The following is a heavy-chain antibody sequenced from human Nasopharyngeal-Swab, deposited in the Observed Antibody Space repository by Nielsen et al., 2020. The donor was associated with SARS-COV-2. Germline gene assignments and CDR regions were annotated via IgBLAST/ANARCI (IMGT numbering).Heavy chain of an antibody. J-gene: IGHJ3*01. D-gene: IGHD3-16*02. V-gene: IGHV4-31*03. CDR2: IHYTGNT. Sequence: LRLSCTVSGGSISSGGYFWSWIRQHPGKGLEWIGYIHYTGNTYYSPSLESRLTISLDTSQNQFSLRLSSVTAADTAVYYCARGVIEQAVSDAFDFWGQGTMVTVSS. CDR1: GGSISSGGYF. CDR3: ARGVIEQAVSDAFDF.